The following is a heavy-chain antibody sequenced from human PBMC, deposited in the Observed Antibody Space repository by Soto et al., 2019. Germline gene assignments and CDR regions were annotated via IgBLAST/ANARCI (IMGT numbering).Heavy chain of an antibody. Sequence: QITLKESGPTLVKPTQTLTLTCSFSGFSFSTSRVGVGWIRQSPGKALEWLALVYWDDDKLYSPSLESRLNVSKNASQAQRVLAVTPMDPVDTATYFCVLSPYESGRRPFDYWGQGTLVTVSS. CDR3: VLSPYESGRRPFDY. CDR1: GFSFSTSRVG. D-gene: IGHD3-10*01. V-gene: IGHV2-5*02. J-gene: IGHJ4*02. CDR2: VYWDDDK.